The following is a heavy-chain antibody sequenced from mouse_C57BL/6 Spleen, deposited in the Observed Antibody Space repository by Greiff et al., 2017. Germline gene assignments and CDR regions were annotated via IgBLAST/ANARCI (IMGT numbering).Heavy chain of an antibody. CDR2: INPNNGGT. Sequence: VQLQQSGPELVKPGASVKISCKASGYTFTDYYMNWVKQSHGKSLEWIGDINPNNGGTSYNQKFKGKATLTVDKSSSTVYMELRSLTSEDSAVYYCARERSNRYSIDYWGQGTSVTVSS. J-gene: IGHJ4*01. D-gene: IGHD2-5*01. CDR1: GYTFTDYY. V-gene: IGHV1-26*01. CDR3: ARERSNRYSIDY.